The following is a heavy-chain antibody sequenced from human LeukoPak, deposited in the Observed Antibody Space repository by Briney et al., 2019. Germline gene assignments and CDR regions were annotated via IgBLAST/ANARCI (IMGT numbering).Heavy chain of an antibody. D-gene: IGHD5-24*01. CDR1: GGSITSSSSSYY. CDR2: IYYSGST. Sequence: SETLSLTCTVSGGSITSSSSSYYWSWISQHPGKGLEWIGYIYYSGSTYYNPSLKSRVTISVDTSKNQFSLKLRSVTAGDTAGYYCARGVRWLQLSYFDYWGQGTLVTVSS. V-gene: IGHV4-31*03. CDR3: ARGVRWLQLSYFDY. J-gene: IGHJ4*02.